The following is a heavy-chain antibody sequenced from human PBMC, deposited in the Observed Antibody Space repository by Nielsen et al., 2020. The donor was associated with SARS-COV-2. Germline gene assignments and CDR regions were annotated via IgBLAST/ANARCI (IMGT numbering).Heavy chain of an antibody. CDR1: GFTFSSYW. CDR3: AASKSGYYFDL. V-gene: IGHV3-74*01. D-gene: IGHD6-13*01. J-gene: IGHJ4*02. Sequence: GGSLRLSCAASGFTFSSYWMHWVRQAPGKGLVWVSRINSDGSSTNYADSVKGRFTISRDNAKNTLYLQMNSLRAEDTAVYYCAASKSGYYFDLWGQGTLVTVSS. CDR2: INSDGSST.